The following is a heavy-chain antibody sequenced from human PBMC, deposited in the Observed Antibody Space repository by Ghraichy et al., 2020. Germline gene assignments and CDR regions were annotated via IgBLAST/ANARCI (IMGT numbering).Heavy chain of an antibody. Sequence: SETLSLTCTVSGGSISSYYWSWIRQPPGKGLEWIGYIYYSGSTNYNPSLKSRVTISVDTSKNQFSLKLSSVTAADTAVYYCARLNPQSIVVVPAAIVWGGGWFDPWGQGTLVTVSS. V-gene: IGHV4-59*01. CDR3: ARLNPQSIVVVPAAIVWGGGWFDP. CDR2: IYYSGST. J-gene: IGHJ5*02. D-gene: IGHD2-2*02. CDR1: GGSISSYY.